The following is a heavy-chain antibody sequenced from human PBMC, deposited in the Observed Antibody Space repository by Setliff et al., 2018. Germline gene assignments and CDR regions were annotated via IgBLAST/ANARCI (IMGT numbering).Heavy chain of an antibody. V-gene: IGHV4-59*12. Sequence: PSETLSLTCIVPGGSISSYYWSWIRQPPGKGLEWIGYIYYSGSTNYNPSLKSRVTISVDTSKNQFSLKVNSVTAADTAVYYCARSFSRSEKFLLDYWGQGALVTVSS. J-gene: IGHJ4*02. CDR2: IYYSGST. CDR3: ARSFSRSEKFLLDY. CDR1: GGSISSYY. D-gene: IGHD2-15*01.